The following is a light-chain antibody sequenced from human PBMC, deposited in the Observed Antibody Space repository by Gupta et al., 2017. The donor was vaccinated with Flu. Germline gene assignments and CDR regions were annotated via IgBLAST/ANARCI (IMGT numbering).Light chain of an antibody. V-gene: IGLV1-40*01. Sequence: QSVLTQPPSVSGAPGQKVTISCTGSSSNIGTDYDVHWYQHLPGTAPRLLIYGYNKRPSGVPDRFSASKSGTSASLAITGLQAEDEADYYCQSFDTSLYVSVFGGGTKLTVL. J-gene: IGLJ2*01. CDR2: GYN. CDR3: QSFDTSLYVSV. CDR1: SSNIGTDYD.